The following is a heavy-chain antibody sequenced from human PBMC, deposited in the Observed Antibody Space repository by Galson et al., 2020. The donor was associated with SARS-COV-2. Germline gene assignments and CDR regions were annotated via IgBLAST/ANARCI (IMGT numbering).Heavy chain of an antibody. CDR3: ARDVPLRVTSINYYGMDV. V-gene: IGHV4-4*07. J-gene: IGHJ6*02. CDR2: IYTSGST. D-gene: IGHD2-2*01. Sequence: SETLSLTCTVSGGSISSYYWSWIRQPAGKGLEWIGRIYTSGSTNYNPSLKSRVTMSVDTSKNQFSLKLSSVTAADTAVYYCARDVPLRVTSINYYGMDVWGQGTTVTVSS. CDR1: GGSISSYY.